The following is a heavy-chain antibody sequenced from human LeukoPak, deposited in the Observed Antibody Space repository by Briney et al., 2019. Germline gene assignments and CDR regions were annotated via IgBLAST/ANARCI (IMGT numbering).Heavy chain of an antibody. CDR1: GYTFTSYD. V-gene: IGHV1-8*01. Sequence: ASVKVSCKAPGYTFTSYDINWVRQATGQGLEWMGWMNPNSGNTGYAQKFQGRVTMTRNTSISTAYMELSSLRSEDTAVYYCARVGKSPYYYYYGMDVWGQGTTVTVSS. CDR2: MNPNSGNT. J-gene: IGHJ6*02. CDR3: ARVGKSPYYYYYGMDV.